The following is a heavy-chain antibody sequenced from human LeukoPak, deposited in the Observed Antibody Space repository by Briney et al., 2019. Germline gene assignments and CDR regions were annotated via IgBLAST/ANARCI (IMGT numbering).Heavy chain of an antibody. V-gene: IGHV3-33*08. CDR1: GFTVSSNY. Sequence: QPGGSLRLSCAASGFTVSSNYMSWVRQAPGKGLEWVAVIWYDGSNKYYADSVKGRFTISRDNSKNTLYLQMNSLRAEDTAVYYCARVMNYYDSRPPFDYWGQGTLVTVSS. CDR3: ARVMNYYDSRPPFDY. J-gene: IGHJ4*02. D-gene: IGHD3-22*01. CDR2: IWYDGSNK.